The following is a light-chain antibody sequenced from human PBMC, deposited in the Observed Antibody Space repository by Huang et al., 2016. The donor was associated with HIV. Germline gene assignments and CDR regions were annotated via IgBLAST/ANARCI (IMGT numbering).Light chain of an antibody. V-gene: IGKV3-15*01. Sequence: EIVMTQSPATLSVSPGERATLSCRASQSISNNLAWYKQKPGQAPRLLVSGASTRATGVPSRFSGSGSGTVFTLTISSLQFEDSAVYYCQQYNDWLSLTFGGGTKVGIK. CDR3: QQYNDWLSLT. CDR2: GAS. CDR1: QSISNN. J-gene: IGKJ4*01.